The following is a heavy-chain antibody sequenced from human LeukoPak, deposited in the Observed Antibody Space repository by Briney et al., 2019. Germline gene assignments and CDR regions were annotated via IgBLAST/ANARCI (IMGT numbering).Heavy chain of an antibody. J-gene: IGHJ4*02. D-gene: IGHD5-18*01. V-gene: IGHV4-39*01. CDR3: ARLGVDTAMVEYFDY. CDR1: GGSISSSSYY. Sequence: PSETLSLTCTVSGGSISSSSYYWGWIRQPPGKGLEWIESIYYSGSTYYNPSLKSRVTISVDTSKNQFSLKLSSETAADTAVYYCARLGVDTAMVEYFDYWGQGTLVTVSS. CDR2: IYYSGST.